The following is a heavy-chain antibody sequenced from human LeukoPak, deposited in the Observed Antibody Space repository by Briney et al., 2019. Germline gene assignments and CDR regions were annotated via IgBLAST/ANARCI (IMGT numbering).Heavy chain of an antibody. D-gene: IGHD1-14*01. CDR3: ATETNGRHYDY. CDR1: GLTFSTSG. CDR2: IGPTGFDR. V-gene: IGHV3-21*06. J-gene: IGHJ4*02. Sequence: GGSLRLSCTTSGLTFSTSGFNWVRQAPGKGLEWVASIGPTGFDRYHADSIKGRFTISRDNANNFLYLQMDSLRAEDTAVYYCATETNGRHYDYWGQGSLLTVSS.